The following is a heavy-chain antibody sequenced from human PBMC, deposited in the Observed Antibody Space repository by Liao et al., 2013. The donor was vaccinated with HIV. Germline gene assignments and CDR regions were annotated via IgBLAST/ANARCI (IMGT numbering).Heavy chain of an antibody. CDR3: GIAARPILVQH. J-gene: IGHJ1*01. CDR1: GGSISSGSYY. D-gene: IGHD6-6*01. V-gene: IGHV4-61*02. Sequence: QVQLQESGPGLVKPSQTLSLTCTVSGGSISSGSYYWSWIRQPAGKGLEWIGRISTSGSTNYNPSLKSRVTISVDTSKNQFSLKLSSVTAADTAVYYCGIAARPILVQHWGQGTLVTVSS. CDR2: ISTSGST.